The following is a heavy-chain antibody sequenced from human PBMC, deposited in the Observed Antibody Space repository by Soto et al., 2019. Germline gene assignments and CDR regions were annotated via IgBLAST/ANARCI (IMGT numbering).Heavy chain of an antibody. CDR2: IIPIFGTA. CDR1: GGTFSSYA. CDR3: VGGVAAPVVDGGTFDY. D-gene: IGHD2-8*02. V-gene: IGHV1-69*13. J-gene: IGHJ4*02. Sequence: ASVKVSCKASGGTFSSYAISWVRQAPGQGLEWMGGIIPIFGTANYAQKFQGRVTITADESTSTAYMELSSLRSEDTAVYYCVGGVAAPVVDGGTFDYWGQGTLVTVSS.